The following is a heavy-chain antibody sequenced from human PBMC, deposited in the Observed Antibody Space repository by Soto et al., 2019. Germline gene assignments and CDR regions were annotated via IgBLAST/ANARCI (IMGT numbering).Heavy chain of an antibody. CDR1: GYSFTSYW. J-gene: IGHJ6*02. D-gene: IGHD2-8*01. CDR3: ARLNTLGIVLMVYAPSYYYGMDV. Sequence: EVQLVQSGAEVKKPGESLRISCKGSGYSFTSYWISWVRQMPGKGLEWMGRIDPSDSYTNYSPSFQGHVTISADKSISTAYLQWSSLKASDTAMYYCARLNTLGIVLMVYAPSYYYGMDVWGQGTTVTVSS. V-gene: IGHV5-10-1*03. CDR2: IDPSDSYT.